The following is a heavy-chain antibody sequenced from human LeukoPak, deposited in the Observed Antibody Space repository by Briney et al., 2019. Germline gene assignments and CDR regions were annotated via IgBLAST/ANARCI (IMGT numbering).Heavy chain of an antibody. CDR1: GLTFSGYD. D-gene: IGHD3-9*01. J-gene: IGHJ4*02. CDR3: ARDLDDILTGYSSFDY. V-gene: IGHV3-30*03. CDR2: MSYGGQNE. Sequence: GGSLRLSCAASGLTFSGYDMHWVRQAPGKGPEWVAVMSYGGQNERYADSVKGRFTVSRDNAKNSLYLQMNGLRAEDTAVYYCARDLDDILTGYSSFDYWGQGTLVTVSS.